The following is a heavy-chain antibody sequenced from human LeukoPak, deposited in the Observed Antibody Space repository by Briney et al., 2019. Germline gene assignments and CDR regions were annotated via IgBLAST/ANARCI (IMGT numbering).Heavy chain of an antibody. D-gene: IGHD6-13*01. V-gene: IGHV3-30*18. CDR1: GFTFSSYG. CDR3: AKGGNSWSEDYFDY. CDR2: ISYDGSNK. Sequence: PGGSLRLSCAASGFTFSSYGMHWVRQAPGKGLEWVAVISYDGSNKFYADSVKGRFTISRDNSKNTLYVQMNSLRTEDTAVYYCAKGGNSWSEDYFDYWGQGTLVTASS. J-gene: IGHJ4*02.